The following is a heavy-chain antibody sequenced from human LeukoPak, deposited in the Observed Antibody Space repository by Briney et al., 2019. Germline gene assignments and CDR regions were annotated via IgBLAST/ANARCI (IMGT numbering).Heavy chain of an antibody. J-gene: IGHJ4*02. CDR2: IYSGGST. V-gene: IGHV3-53*01. CDR1: GFTVSSNY. CDR3: TTGYAV. Sequence: GGSLRLSCAASGFTVSSNYMSWVRQAPGKGLEWVSVIYSGGSTYYADSVKGRFTISRDDSKNTLYLQMNSLKTEDTAVYYCTTGYAVWGQGTLVTVSS. D-gene: IGHD3-16*01.